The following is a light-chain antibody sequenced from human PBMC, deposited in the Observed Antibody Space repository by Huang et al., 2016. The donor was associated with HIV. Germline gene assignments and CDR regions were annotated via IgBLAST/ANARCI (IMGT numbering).Light chain of an antibody. CDR3: QQYYTTPET. CDR2: WAS. CDR1: QSVLYSPNNKNY. J-gene: IGKJ1*01. Sequence: DIVMTQSPDSLAVSLGERATINCKSSQSVLYSPNNKNYLAWYQQKPGQPPKLLIYWASTRESGVPGRFRGSGSGTDFTLTSNSLQAEDVAVYFCQQYYTTPETFGQGTKVEIK. V-gene: IGKV4-1*01.